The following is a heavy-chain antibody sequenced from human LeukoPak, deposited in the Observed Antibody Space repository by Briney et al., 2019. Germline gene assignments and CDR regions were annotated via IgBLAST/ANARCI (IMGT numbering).Heavy chain of an antibody. V-gene: IGHV1-69*04. CDR1: GGTFSSYA. CDR2: IIPILGIA. CDR3: ARVVGYCSSTSCYRDLDYYYYMDV. Sequence: GASVKVSCKASGGTFSSYAISWVRQAPGQGLEWMGRIIPILGIANYAQKFQGRVTITADKSTSTAYMELSGLRSDDTAVYYCARVVGYCSSTSCYRDLDYYYYMDVWGKGTTVTVSS. J-gene: IGHJ6*03. D-gene: IGHD2-2*02.